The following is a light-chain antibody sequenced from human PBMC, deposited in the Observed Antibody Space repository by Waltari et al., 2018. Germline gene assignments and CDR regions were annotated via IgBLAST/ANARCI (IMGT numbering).Light chain of an antibody. J-gene: IGKJ1*01. CDR1: QNVNSN. CDR2: CAS. Sequence: EIIMTQSPATLSLPPGERATLPCRASQNVNSNLAWYQQKPGQAPRLLIYCASIRATGIPARFSCSGSGTQFTLTINSLQSEDSAVYFCQQHNDWPPWTFGQGTKVELK. CDR3: QQHNDWPPWT. V-gene: IGKV3-15*01.